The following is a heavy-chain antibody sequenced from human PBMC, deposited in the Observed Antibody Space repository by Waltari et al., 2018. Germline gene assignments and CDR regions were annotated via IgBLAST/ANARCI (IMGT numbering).Heavy chain of an antibody. J-gene: IGHJ2*01. V-gene: IGHV4-61*02. CDR3: ARDGIAVAATPPNWYFDL. Sequence: QVQLQESGPGLVKPSQTLSLTCTVSGGSISSGSYYWRWIRQPAGKGLEWIGRIYTSGSTNYNPSLKSRVTISVDTSKNQFSLKLSSVTAADTAVYYCARDGIAVAATPPNWYFDLWGRGTLVTVSS. D-gene: IGHD6-19*01. CDR2: IYTSGST. CDR1: GGSISSGSYY.